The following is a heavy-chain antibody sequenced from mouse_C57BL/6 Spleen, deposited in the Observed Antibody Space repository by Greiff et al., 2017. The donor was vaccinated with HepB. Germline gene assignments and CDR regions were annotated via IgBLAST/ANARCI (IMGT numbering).Heavy chain of an antibody. Sequence: GGGLVQPKGSLKLSCAASGFSFNTYAMNWVRQAPGKGLEWVARIRSKSNNYATYYADSVKDRFTISRDDSESMLYLQMNNLKTEDTAMYYCVRQDDYDDWFAYWGQGTLVTVSA. J-gene: IGHJ3*01. V-gene: IGHV10-1*01. CDR2: IRSKSNNYAT. CDR1: GFSFNTYA. D-gene: IGHD2-4*01. CDR3: VRQDDYDDWFAY.